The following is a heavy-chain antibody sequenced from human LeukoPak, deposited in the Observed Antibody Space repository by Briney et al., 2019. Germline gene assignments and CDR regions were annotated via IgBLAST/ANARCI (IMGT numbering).Heavy chain of an antibody. D-gene: IGHD6-19*01. CDR2: ISAYNGNT. CDR1: GYTFTSYG. V-gene: IGHV1-18*01. CDR3: ARAGRYSSGWYTGKQFDY. Sequence: ASVKVSCKASGYTFTSYGISWVRQAPGQGLEWMGWISAYNGNTNYAQKLQGRVTMTTDTSTSTAYMELRSLRSDGTAVYYCARAGRYSSGWYTGKQFDYWGQGTLVTVSS. J-gene: IGHJ4*02.